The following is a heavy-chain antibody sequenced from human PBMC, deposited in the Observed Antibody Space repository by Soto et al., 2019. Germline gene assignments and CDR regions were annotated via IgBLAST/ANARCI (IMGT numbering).Heavy chain of an antibody. CDR2: IYNSGST. V-gene: IGHV4-59*08. J-gene: IGHJ5*02. CDR3: ARRVCSSLTCLLSPPENWLDP. D-gene: IGHD2-2*01. CDR1: GASVSSYY. Sequence: SETLSLTCTVSGASVSSYYWHWIRQPPGKGLEWIASIYNSGSTHYNPSLMSRVTISIDTSKNQFFLQLSSATAADTALYYCARRVCSSLTCLLSPPENWLDPWGQGALVTVSS.